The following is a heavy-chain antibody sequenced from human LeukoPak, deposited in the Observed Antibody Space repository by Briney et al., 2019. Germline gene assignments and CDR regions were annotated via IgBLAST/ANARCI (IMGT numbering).Heavy chain of an antibody. V-gene: IGHV3-23*01. CDR1: GFTFSSYA. CDR2: ISGSGGST. CDR3: AKDYSSGWYYFQH. J-gene: IGHJ1*01. Sequence: GGSLRLSCAASGFTFSSYAMSCVRQAPGKGLEWVSAISGSGGSTYYADSVKGRFTISRDNSKNTLYLQMNSLRAEDTAVYYCAKDYSSGWYYFQHWGQGTLVTVSS. D-gene: IGHD6-19*01.